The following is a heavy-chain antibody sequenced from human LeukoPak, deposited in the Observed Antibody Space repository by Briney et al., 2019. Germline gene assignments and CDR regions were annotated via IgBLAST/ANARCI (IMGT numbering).Heavy chain of an antibody. Sequence: ASVKVSCKASGGTFSSYAISWVRQAPGQGLEWMGGIIPIFGTANYAQKFQGRVTITADKSTSTAYMELSSLRSEDTAVYYCAREVYVHDAFDIWGQGTMVTVSS. D-gene: IGHD1-14*01. J-gene: IGHJ3*02. CDR2: IIPIFGTA. CDR3: AREVYVHDAFDI. V-gene: IGHV1-69*06. CDR1: GGTFSSYA.